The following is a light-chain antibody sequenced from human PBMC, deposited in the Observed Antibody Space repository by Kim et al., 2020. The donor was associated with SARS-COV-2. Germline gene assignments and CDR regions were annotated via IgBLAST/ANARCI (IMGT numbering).Light chain of an antibody. CDR2: QGK. Sequence: VPPGQTASIICSGDKLGDNYASWYQQKPGQSPVVVIYQGKNRPSGIPERFSGSSSGNTATLTISETQAMDEADYYCQAWDSKTVVFGGGTRLTVL. CDR1: KLGDNY. V-gene: IGLV3-1*01. J-gene: IGLJ2*01. CDR3: QAWDSKTVV.